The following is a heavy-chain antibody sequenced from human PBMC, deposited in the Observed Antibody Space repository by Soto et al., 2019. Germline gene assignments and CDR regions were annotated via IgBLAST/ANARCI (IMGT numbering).Heavy chain of an antibody. CDR2: IWYDGSNK. V-gene: IGHV3-33*01. CDR1: GFTFSSYG. J-gene: IGHJ4*02. Sequence: GGSLRLSCAASGFTFSSYGMHWVRQAPGKGLEWVAVIWYDGSNKYYADSVKGRFTISRDNSKNTLYLQMNSLRAEDTAVYYCARVSRAVVVPAATLDYWRQGTLVTGSS. D-gene: IGHD2-2*01. CDR3: ARVSRAVVVPAATLDY.